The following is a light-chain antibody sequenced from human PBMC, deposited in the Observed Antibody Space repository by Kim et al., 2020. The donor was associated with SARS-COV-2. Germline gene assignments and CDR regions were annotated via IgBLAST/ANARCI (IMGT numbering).Light chain of an antibody. Sequence: DVVMTQTPLSLSVIPGQPASISCKSSQSLLFSNGETKLYWYLQRPGQPPHLLLYEVSSRFSGVPDRVSGSGSGTDFTLKISRVEAEDVGVYYCMQNIQLPITFGQGTRLEIK. V-gene: IGKV2D-29*01. CDR2: EVS. CDR1: QSLLFSNGETK. J-gene: IGKJ5*01. CDR3: MQNIQLPIT.